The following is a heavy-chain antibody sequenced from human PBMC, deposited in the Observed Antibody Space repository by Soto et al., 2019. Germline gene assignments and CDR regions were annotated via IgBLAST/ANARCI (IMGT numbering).Heavy chain of an antibody. J-gene: IGHJ4*02. CDR1: GDSVSSHY. V-gene: IGHV4-4*07. CDR2: LYNDERT. Sequence: PSETLSLTCTVSGDSVSSHYWSWIRQPAGKGLEWLGRLYNDERTNYNPSLKSRVTMSMGTLKNQFSLKLTSVTAADSAVYFCAREPLAHSYFDFWGQGILVTVSS. CDR3: AREPLAHSYFDF.